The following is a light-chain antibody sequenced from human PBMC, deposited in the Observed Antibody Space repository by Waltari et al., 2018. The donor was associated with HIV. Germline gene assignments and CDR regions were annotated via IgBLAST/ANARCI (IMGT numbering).Light chain of an antibody. CDR3: QQYNNWWT. Sequence: IVMTQSPPTLYVSPGERATLSCRASQSVSNNLACYQQKPGQAPMLLIYGSSTRATGIPARFSGSGSGTDFILTITSLQSEDFAVYYCQQYNNWWTFGQGTKVEIK. CDR2: GSS. V-gene: IGKV3-15*01. CDR1: QSVSNN. J-gene: IGKJ1*01.